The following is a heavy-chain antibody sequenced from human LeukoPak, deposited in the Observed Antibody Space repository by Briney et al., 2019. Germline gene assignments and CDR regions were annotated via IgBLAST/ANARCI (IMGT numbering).Heavy chain of an antibody. J-gene: IGHJ4*02. CDR2: ISSSGSTI. CDR1: GFTFSSYW. CDR3: ARERKPVGFDY. D-gene: IGHD1-26*01. Sequence: GGSLRLSCAASGFTFSSYWMSWVRQAPGKGLEWVSYISSSGSTIYYADSVKGRFTISRDNAKNSLYLQMNSLRVEDTAVYYCARERKPVGFDYWGQGTLVTVSS. V-gene: IGHV3-48*04.